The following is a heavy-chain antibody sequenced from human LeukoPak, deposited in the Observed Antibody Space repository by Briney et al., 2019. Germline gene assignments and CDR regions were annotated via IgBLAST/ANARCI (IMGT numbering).Heavy chain of an antibody. V-gene: IGHV3-7*03. J-gene: IGHJ4*02. CDR1: GFTFSTYW. Sequence: GGSLRLSCAASGFTFSTYWMSWVRQAPGKGLEWVANIKKDGSEKYYVDSVKGRFTISRDNAKNSLYLQMSSLRADDAALYYCARGPLGYCSSTSCSFNYWGQGTLVTVSS. CDR2: IKKDGSEK. D-gene: IGHD2-2*01. CDR3: ARGPLGYCSSTSCSFNY.